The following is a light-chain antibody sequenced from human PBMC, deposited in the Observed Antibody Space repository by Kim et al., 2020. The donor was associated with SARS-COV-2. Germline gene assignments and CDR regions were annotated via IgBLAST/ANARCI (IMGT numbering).Light chain of an antibody. Sequence: VSPGERATLSCRASQSVSSTLAWYQQKPGPAPRLLIYGASTRATGIPARFSGSGSGTEFTLTISSLQSEDFAVYYCQQYNNWPLTFGGGTKVEIK. CDR3: QQYNNWPLT. CDR1: QSVSST. J-gene: IGKJ4*01. V-gene: IGKV3-15*01. CDR2: GAS.